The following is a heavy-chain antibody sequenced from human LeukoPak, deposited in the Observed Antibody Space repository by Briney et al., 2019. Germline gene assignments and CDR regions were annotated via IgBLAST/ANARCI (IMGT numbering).Heavy chain of an antibody. V-gene: IGHV4-39*07. CDR3: ARETSQKGAHYMDV. CDR2: IYYSGTT. D-gene: IGHD3-16*01. Sequence: SETLSLTCSVSGGSMRNSTFYWGWVRHPPGKGLEWIGTIYYSGTTYYNPSLKSRVTISVDTSKNRFSLNLNSVTAADTAMYYCARETSQKGAHYMDVWGKGTTVTISS. J-gene: IGHJ6*03. CDR1: GGSMRNSTFY.